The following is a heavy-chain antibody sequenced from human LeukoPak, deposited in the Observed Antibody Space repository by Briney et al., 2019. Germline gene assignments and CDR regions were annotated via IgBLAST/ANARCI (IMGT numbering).Heavy chain of an antibody. J-gene: IGHJ4*02. CDR3: ARDLAVAGLLTADY. V-gene: IGHV3-33*01. CDR2: IWYDGSNK. Sequence: GGSLRLSCAASGFTFSSYGMHWVRQAPGKGLEWVAVIWYDGSNKYYADSVKGRFTISRDNSKNTLYLQMNSLRAEDTAVYYCARDLAVAGLLTADYWGQGTLVTVSS. CDR1: GFTFSSYG. D-gene: IGHD6-19*01.